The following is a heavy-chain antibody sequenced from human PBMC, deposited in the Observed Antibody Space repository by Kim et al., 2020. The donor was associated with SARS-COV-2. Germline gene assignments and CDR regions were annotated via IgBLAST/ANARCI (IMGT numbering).Heavy chain of an antibody. CDR3: ARHGVVATPYGMDV. J-gene: IGHJ6*02. D-gene: IGHD5-12*01. Sequence: SPSFQGKVTISADKSISTAYLQWSSLKASDTAMYYCARHGVVATPYGMDVWGQGTTVTVSS. V-gene: IGHV5-51*01.